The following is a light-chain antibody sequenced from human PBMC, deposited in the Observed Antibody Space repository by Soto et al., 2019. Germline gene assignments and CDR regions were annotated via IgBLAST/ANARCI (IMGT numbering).Light chain of an antibody. Sequence: QSVLTQPPSMSGVPGQRVTISCTGSSSNIGAGYDVHWYQQHPGTAPKLLIFDNNNRPSGVPDRFSGSKSDSSASLAITGLQAEDEADYYCQSFDTSLSGFVVFGGGTKVTVL. CDR2: DNN. V-gene: IGLV1-40*01. CDR3: QSFDTSLSGFVV. J-gene: IGLJ2*01. CDR1: SSNIGAGYD.